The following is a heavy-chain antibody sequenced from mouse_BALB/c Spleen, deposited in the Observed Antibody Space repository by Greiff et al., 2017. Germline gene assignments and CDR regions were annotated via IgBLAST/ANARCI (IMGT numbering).Heavy chain of an antibody. CDR3: ARCDCYGCACAMDY. CDR1: GYSFTSYY. Sequence: QVQLQQSGPELVKPGASVKISCKASGYSFTSYYIRWVKQRPGQGLEWIGWIFPGSGNTKYNEKFKGKATLTADTSSSTAYMQLSKLTSEDSAVYSCARCDCYGCACAMDYWGQGTSVTVSS. J-gene: IGHJ4*01. CDR2: IFPGSGNT. D-gene: IGHD1-2*01. V-gene: IGHV1-66*01.